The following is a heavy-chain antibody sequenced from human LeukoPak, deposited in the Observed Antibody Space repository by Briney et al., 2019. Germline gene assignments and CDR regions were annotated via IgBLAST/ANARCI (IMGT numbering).Heavy chain of an antibody. J-gene: IGHJ4*02. Sequence: PGGSLRLSCAASGFTFGDYAMHWVRQAPGKGLEWVSGISYNSASIDYADSMKGRFNISRDNARNSLDLQMTGLRPEDTALYYCVKGAYWRNLAYYYYLDFWGQGSLVTVSS. CDR1: GFTFGDYA. V-gene: IGHV3-9*01. CDR2: ISYNSASI. CDR3: VKGAYWRNLAYYYYLDF. D-gene: IGHD2-21*01.